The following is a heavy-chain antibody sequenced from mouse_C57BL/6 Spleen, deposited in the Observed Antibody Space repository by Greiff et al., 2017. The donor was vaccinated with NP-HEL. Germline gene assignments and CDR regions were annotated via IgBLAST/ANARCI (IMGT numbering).Heavy chain of an antibody. J-gene: IGHJ2*01. CDR2: IYPGDGDT. Sequence: LVESGPELVKPGASVKISCKASGYAFSSSWMNWVKQRPGKGLEWIGRIYPGDGDTNYNGKFKGKATLTADKSSSTAYMQLSSLTSEDSAVYFCARSAGTPFDYWGQGTTLTVSS. V-gene: IGHV1-82*01. D-gene: IGHD4-1*01. CDR3: ARSAGTPFDY. CDR1: GYAFSSSW.